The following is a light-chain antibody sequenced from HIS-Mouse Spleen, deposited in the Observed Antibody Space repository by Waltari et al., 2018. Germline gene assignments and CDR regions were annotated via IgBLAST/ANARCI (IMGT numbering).Light chain of an antibody. CDR3: QAWDSSTDVV. J-gene: IGLJ2*01. CDR2: QDS. V-gene: IGLV3-1*01. CDR1: KSGDTY. Sequence: SYELTQPPSVSVSPGQTASITCPGDKSGDTYACGYQQTPGQSPVLVIYQDSKRPSGIPERFSGSNSANTATLTISGTQAMDEADYYCQAWDSSTDVVFGGGTKLTVL.